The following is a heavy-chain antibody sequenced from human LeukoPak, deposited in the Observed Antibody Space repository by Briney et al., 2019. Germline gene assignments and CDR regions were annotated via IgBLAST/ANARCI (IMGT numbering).Heavy chain of an antibody. V-gene: IGHV1-69*01. Sequence: SVKVSCKASGGTFSSYAISWVRQAPGQGLEWMGGIIPIFGTANYAQKFQGRVTITADESTSTAYMELSSLRSEDTAVYYCARVGVYGDYSIDYWGQGTLVTVSS. CDR2: IIPIFGTA. CDR1: GGTFSSYA. D-gene: IGHD4-17*01. J-gene: IGHJ4*02. CDR3: ARVGVYGDYSIDY.